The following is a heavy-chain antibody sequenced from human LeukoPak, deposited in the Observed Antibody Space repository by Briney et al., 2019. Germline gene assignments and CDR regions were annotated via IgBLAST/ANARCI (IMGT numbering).Heavy chain of an antibody. V-gene: IGHV6-1*01. D-gene: IGHD5-18*01. CDR1: GDSVSSNSAA. Sequence: SQTLSLTCAISGDSVSSNSAAWNWIRQSPSRGLEWLGRTYYRSEWHNDYAVSVKSRIIISPDTSKNQFSLQLKSVTPEDTAVYYCARDLAGFGGYSYDMVDYWGQGTLVTVSS. CDR2: TYYRSEWHN. J-gene: IGHJ4*02. CDR3: ARDLAGFGGYSYDMVDY.